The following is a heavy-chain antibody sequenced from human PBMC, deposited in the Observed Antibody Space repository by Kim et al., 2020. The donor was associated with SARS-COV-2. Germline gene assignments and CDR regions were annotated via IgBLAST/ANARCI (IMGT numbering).Heavy chain of an antibody. Sequence: GDSLKISCKGSGYSFTSYWISWVRQMPGKGLEWMGRIDPSDSYTNYSPSFQGHVTISADKSISTAYLQWSSLKASDTAMYYCARRGSSWYEDWGQGTLVTVSS. J-gene: IGHJ4*02. CDR1: GYSFTSYW. D-gene: IGHD6-13*01. CDR3: ARRGSSWYED. CDR2: IDPSDSYT. V-gene: IGHV5-10-1*01.